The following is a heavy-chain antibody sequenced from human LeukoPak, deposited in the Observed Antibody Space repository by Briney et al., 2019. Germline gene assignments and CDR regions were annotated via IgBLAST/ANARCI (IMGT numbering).Heavy chain of an antibody. CDR2: LYTGGDT. Sequence: GGSLRLSCAASAFSVSDKYMSWVRKAPGKGLEWVSVLYTGGDTFYADSVRGRFTISRDNFRNTVSLQMNSLRADDTALYYCAGGQMFTSGGFESWGQGALVTVSS. V-gene: IGHV3-53*01. D-gene: IGHD6-19*01. CDR1: AFSVSDKY. CDR3: AGGQMFTSGGFES. J-gene: IGHJ4*02.